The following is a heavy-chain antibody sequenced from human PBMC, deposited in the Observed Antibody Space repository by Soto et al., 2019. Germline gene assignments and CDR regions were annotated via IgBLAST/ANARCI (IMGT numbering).Heavy chain of an antibody. CDR3: AGRRAGDYYFDY. J-gene: IGHJ4*02. CDR2: IYYTGST. V-gene: IGHV4-39*01. D-gene: IGHD1-26*01. Sequence: PSETLSLTCTVSGGSVSSSSYYWGWIRQPPGKGLEWIGTIYYTGSTSYSPSLKSRDTISVDTSKTQFSLNLNSVTAADTAVYYCAGRRAGDYYFDYWGQGTLVTVSS. CDR1: GGSVSSSSYY.